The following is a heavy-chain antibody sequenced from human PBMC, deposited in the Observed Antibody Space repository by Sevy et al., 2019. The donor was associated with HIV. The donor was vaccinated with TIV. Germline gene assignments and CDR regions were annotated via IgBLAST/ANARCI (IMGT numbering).Heavy chain of an antibody. Sequence: ASVKVSCKASGYTFTSYYMHWVRQAPGQGLEWVGLINPSGDSTSYAQKFQDRVTMTRDTSTSTVYMELSSLRSDDTAVYYCTSGITGTEVDYWGQGTLVTVSS. D-gene: IGHD1-20*01. CDR2: INPSGDST. CDR1: GYTFTSYY. V-gene: IGHV1-46*01. CDR3: TSGITGTEVDY. J-gene: IGHJ4*02.